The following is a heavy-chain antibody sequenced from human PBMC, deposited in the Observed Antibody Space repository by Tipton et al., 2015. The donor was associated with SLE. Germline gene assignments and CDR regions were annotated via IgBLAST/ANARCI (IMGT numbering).Heavy chain of an antibody. V-gene: IGHV4-59*11. J-gene: IGHJ4*02. CDR2: ISYSGST. CDR3: ARDVGGYNTGWFPYYFDY. D-gene: IGHD2-8*02. Sequence: TLSLTCTVSGGSISNHYWGWIRQPPGKGLEWIGYISYSGSTNYNSSLKSRLTISVDTSKNQFSLKLSSVTAADTAVYYCARDVGGYNTGWFPYYFDYWGQGTLVTVSS. CDR1: GGSISNHY.